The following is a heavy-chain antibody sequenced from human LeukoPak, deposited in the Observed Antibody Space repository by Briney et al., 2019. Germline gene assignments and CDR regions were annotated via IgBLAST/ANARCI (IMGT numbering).Heavy chain of an antibody. CDR2: ISGSGGST. Sequence: GGSLRLSCAASGFTFSSYAMSWVRQDPGKGQEWVSAISGSGGSTYYADSVKGRFTISRDNSKNTLYLQMNSLRAEDTAVYYCAKRHGGNSGDFDYWGQGTLVTVSS. D-gene: IGHD4-23*01. CDR1: GFTFSSYA. J-gene: IGHJ4*02. CDR3: AKRHGGNSGDFDY. V-gene: IGHV3-23*01.